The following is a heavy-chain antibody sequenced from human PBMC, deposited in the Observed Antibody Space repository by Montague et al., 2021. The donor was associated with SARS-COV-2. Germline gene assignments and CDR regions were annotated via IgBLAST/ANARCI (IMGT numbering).Heavy chain of an antibody. CDR2: ISGSGGST. V-gene: IGHV3-23*01. CDR3: AKDAYYDFWGGWYFDL. D-gene: IGHD3-3*01. J-gene: IGHJ2*01. Sequence: SLRLSCAASGFTFSNYAMNWVRQAPGKGLEWVSAISGSGGSTYYADSVKGRFTISRDNSKNTLYLQMNSLRAEDTAVYYCAKDAYYDFWGGWYFDLWGRGTLVTVSS. CDR1: GFTFSNYA.